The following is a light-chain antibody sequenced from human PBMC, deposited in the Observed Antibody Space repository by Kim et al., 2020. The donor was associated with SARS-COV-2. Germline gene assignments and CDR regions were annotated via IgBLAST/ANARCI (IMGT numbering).Light chain of an antibody. CDR2: DAS. V-gene: IGKV3-11*01. CDR3: QQRSNWLT. J-gene: IGKJ4*01. CDR1: QSVSSY. Sequence: SLSPGESATLSCRASQSVSSYLACYQQKPGQAPRLLIYDASNRATGIPARFSGSGSGTDFTLTISSLEPEDFAVYYCQQRSNWLTFGGGTKVDIK.